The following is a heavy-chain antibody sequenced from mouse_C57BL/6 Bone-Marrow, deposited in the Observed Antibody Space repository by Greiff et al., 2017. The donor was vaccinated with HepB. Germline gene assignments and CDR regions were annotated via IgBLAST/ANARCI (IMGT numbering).Heavy chain of an antibody. D-gene: IGHD2-4*01. CDR1: GYTFTSYW. Sequence: QVQLKQPGAELVKPGASVKLSCKASGYTFTSYWMHWVKQRPGRGLEWIGRIDPNSGGTKYNEKFKSKATLTVDKPSSTAYMQLSSLTSEDSAVYYCARFTYDYDVSWFAYWGQGTLVTVSA. V-gene: IGHV1-72*01. J-gene: IGHJ3*01. CDR2: IDPNSGGT. CDR3: ARFTYDYDVSWFAY.